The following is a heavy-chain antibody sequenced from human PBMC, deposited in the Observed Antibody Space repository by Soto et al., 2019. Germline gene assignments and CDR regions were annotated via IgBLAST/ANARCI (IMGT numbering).Heavy chain of an antibody. J-gene: IGHJ4*02. D-gene: IGHD5-18*01. CDR1: GFTVSSNY. V-gene: IGHV3-66*01. Sequence: GGSLRLSCAASGFTVSSNYMSWVRQAPGKGLEWVSVIYSGGSTYYADSVKGRFTISRDNSKNTLYLQMNSLRAEDTAVYYCARDPDPTGYSYGYFDYWGQGTLVTVSS. CDR2: IYSGGST. CDR3: ARDPDPTGYSYGYFDY.